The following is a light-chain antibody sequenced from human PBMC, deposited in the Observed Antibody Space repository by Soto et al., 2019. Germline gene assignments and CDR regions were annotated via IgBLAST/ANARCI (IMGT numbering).Light chain of an antibody. CDR3: QQYGSSPWT. V-gene: IGKV3-20*01. J-gene: IGKJ1*01. CDR1: QSVYSSY. Sequence: EIVLTQSPGTLSLSPGERATLSCRASQSVYSSYLAWYQHKPGQAPRLLIYGASSRATGIPDRFSGSGSGTDFTLTISRLEPEDFAVHYCQQYGSSPWTFGQGTKVEIK. CDR2: GAS.